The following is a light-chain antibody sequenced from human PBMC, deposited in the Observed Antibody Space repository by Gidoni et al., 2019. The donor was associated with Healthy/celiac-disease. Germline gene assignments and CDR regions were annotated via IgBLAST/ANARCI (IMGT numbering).Light chain of an antibody. J-gene: IGKJ2*01. V-gene: IGKV1-5*03. CDR1: QSISSW. Sequence: DIQMNQSPSTLSASVGDRVTITCRASQSISSWLAWYQQKPGKAPKLLIYKASSLESGVPSRFSGSGSGTEFTLTISSLQPDDFATYYCQQYNSYSGTFGQXTKLEIK. CDR3: QQYNSYSGT. CDR2: KAS.